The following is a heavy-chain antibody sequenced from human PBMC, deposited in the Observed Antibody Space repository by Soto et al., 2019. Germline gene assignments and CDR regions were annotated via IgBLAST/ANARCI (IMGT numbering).Heavy chain of an antibody. CDR1: GASISGSSYY. V-gene: IGHV4-39*02. CDR3: AREGSPTQGMAVAGALYY. Sequence: SETLSLTCTVSGASISGSSYYWGWIRQPPGKGLEWIGSISYSGNTYNNPSLKSRVTMSVDTSTNQFSLRLRSVTATDTAVYFCAREGSPTQGMAVAGALYYWGQGSLVTVSS. CDR2: ISYSGNT. J-gene: IGHJ4*02. D-gene: IGHD6-19*01.